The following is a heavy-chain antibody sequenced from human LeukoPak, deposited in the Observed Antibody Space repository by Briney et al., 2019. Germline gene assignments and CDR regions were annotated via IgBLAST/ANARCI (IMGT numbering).Heavy chain of an antibody. V-gene: IGHV3-21*01. CDR2: ISISSSYI. CDR1: GFTFSSYS. Sequence: GGSLRLSCAASGFTFSSYSMNWVRQAPGQGLEWVSSISISSSYIYYADSVKGRFTISRDNAKNSLYLQMNSLRAEDTAVYYCAREGYGDYSHDYWGQGTLVTVSS. CDR3: AREGYGDYSHDY. D-gene: IGHD4-17*01. J-gene: IGHJ4*02.